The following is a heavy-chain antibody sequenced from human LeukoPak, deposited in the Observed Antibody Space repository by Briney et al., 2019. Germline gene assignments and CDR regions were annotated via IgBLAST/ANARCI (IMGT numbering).Heavy chain of an antibody. D-gene: IGHD6-13*01. CDR3: ARRGSWTYYYAMDV. V-gene: IGHV4-34*01. CDR1: GGSFNDYY. J-gene: IGHJ6*02. CDR2: IRHSGST. Sequence: SETLSLTCDVSGGSFNDYYWSWIRQAPGKGLEWIGEIRHSGSTNYNPSLKGRVTVSVDTSKNQFYLRLTSVTAADTAVYYCARRGSWTYYYAMDVWGQGTTVTVSS.